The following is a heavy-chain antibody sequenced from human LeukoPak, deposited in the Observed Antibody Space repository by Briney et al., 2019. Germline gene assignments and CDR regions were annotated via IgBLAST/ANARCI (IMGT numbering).Heavy chain of an antibody. CDR1: GFTFSSYG. Sequence: PGGSLRLSCAASGFTFSSYGMSWVRQAPGKGLEWVSAISGGDGTTYYADSVKGRFTVSRDDSKNTLYLQMNSLRPEDTAVYYRAPDPELREFDYWGQGTLVTVSS. J-gene: IGHJ4*02. CDR2: ISGGDGTT. V-gene: IGHV3-23*01. D-gene: IGHD1-7*01. CDR3: APDPELREFDY.